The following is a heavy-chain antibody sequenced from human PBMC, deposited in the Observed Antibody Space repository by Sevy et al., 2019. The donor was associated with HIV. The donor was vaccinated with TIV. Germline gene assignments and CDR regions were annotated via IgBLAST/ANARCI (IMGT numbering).Heavy chain of an antibody. D-gene: IGHD1-26*01. CDR3: ARHGKEDWFDP. CDR2: IYYSGST. V-gene: IGHV4-59*08. Sequence: SETLSLTCTVSGGSISSYYWSWIRQPPGKGLEWIGYIYYSGSTNYNPSLKSGVTISVDTSKNQFSLKLSPVTAADTAVYYCARHGKEDWFDPWGQGTLVTVSS. J-gene: IGHJ5*02. CDR1: GGSISSYY.